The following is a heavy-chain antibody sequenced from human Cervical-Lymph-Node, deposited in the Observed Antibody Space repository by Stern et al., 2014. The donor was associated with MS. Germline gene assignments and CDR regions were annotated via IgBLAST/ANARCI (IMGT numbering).Heavy chain of an antibody. CDR2: IRGRGNNFAT. J-gene: IGHJ4*02. CDR3: TTLMDY. CDR1: GFNFSGSA. Sequence: EVQLVESGGGLVQPGESLKVSCEGSGFNFSGSALHWVRQASGKGLEWVGRIRGRGNNFATAYGASVKGRFIISRDDSKNTAYLLMNSLKTEDTAVYYCTTLMDYWGQGTLIIVSS. V-gene: IGHV3-73*01.